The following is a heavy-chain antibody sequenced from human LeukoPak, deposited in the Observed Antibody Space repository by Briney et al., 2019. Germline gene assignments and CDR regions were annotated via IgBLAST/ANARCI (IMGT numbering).Heavy chain of an antibody. CDR1: GYIFTSYW. V-gene: IGHV5-51*01. Sequence: PGESLKISCKGSGYIFTSYWIGWVRQMPGKGLEWMGIIYPDDSDTRDSPSFQGQVTISADKSISTAYLQWSSLKASDTAMYYCARHCSSTSCPDYYGMDVWGQGTTVTVSS. D-gene: IGHD2-2*01. CDR3: ARHCSSTSCPDYYGMDV. J-gene: IGHJ6*02. CDR2: IYPDDSDT.